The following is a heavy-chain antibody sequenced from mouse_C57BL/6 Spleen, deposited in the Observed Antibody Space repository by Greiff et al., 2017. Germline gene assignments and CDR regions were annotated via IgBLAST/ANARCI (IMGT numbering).Heavy chain of an antibody. CDR2: ISNLAYSI. D-gene: IGHD3-2*02. CDR3: AKTAQATGWFAY. J-gene: IGHJ3*01. CDR1: GFTFSDYG. V-gene: IGHV5-15*01. Sequence: EVMLVESGGGLVQPGGSLKLSCAASGFTFSDYGMAWVRQAPRKGPEWVAFISNLAYSIYYADTVTGRFTISRENAKNTLYLEMSSLRSEDTAMYYCAKTAQATGWFAYWGQGTLVTVSA.